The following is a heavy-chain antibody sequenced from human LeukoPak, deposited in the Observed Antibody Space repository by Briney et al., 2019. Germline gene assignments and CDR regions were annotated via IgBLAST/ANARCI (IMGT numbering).Heavy chain of an antibody. D-gene: IGHD6-13*01. Sequence: GGSLRLSCAASGFAFNTYWMSWVRQAPGKGLEWVASIKEDGSEKRYVDSVRGRFTISRDNAKKSLYLEINSVRAQDTAVYYCARDGWGNSWYSPLTDYWGQGTLVTVSS. CDR3: ARDGWGNSWYSPLTDY. CDR1: GFAFNTYW. CDR2: IKEDGSEK. V-gene: IGHV3-7*01. J-gene: IGHJ4*02.